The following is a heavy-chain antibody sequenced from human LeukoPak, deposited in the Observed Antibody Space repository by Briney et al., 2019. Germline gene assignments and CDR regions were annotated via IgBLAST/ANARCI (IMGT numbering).Heavy chain of an antibody. CDR1: GYTFTSYG. Sequence: ASVKVSCQASGYTFTSYGISWVRQAPGQGLEWMGWISAYNGNTNYAQKLQGKVTMTTDTSTSTAYMELRSLRSDDTAVYYCARCNGMGATFYFDYWGQGTLVTVSS. CDR2: ISAYNGNT. J-gene: IGHJ4*02. CDR3: ARCNGMGATFYFDY. V-gene: IGHV1-18*01. D-gene: IGHD1-26*01.